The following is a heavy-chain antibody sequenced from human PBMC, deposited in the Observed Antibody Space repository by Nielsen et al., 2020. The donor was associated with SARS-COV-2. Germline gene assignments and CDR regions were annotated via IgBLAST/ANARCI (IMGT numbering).Heavy chain of an antibody. D-gene: IGHD3-16*01. CDR1: GFTFDDYA. J-gene: IGHJ4*02. Sequence: GGSLRLSCAASGFTFDDYAMHWVRQAPGKGLEWVSGISWNSGSIGYADSVKGRFTISRDNANNSLYLQMNSLRAEDTALYYCASGYDYFDYWGQGTLVTVSS. CDR2: ISWNSGSI. CDR3: ASGYDYFDY. V-gene: IGHV3-9*01.